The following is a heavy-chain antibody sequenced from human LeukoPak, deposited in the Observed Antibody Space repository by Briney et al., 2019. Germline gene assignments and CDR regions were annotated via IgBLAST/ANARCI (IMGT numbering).Heavy chain of an antibody. CDR2: MNPNSGNT. D-gene: IGHD2-21*02. CDR3: ASTRSSYEASLRAGGDWPAIFDY. CDR1: GYTFTSYD. V-gene: IGHV1-8*01. J-gene: IGHJ4*02. Sequence: GASVKVSCKASGYTFTSYDINWVRQATGQGLEWMGWMNPNSGNTGYAQKFQGRVTMTRNTSISTAYMELSSLRSEDTAVYYCASTRSSYEASLRAGGDWPAIFDYWGQGTLVTVSS.